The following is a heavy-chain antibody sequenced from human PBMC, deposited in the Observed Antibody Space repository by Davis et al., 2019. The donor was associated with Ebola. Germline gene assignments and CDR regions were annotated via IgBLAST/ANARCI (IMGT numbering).Heavy chain of an antibody. Sequence: GESLKISCAASGFTFSDYYMSWIRQAPGKGLEWVSYITTSSTYTHYADSVKGRFTISRDNAKKSLYLQMNSLRAEDTAVYYCARDYSSLVGATPKWGQGTLVTVSS. V-gene: IGHV3-11*06. CDR3: ARDYSSLVGATPK. J-gene: IGHJ4*02. D-gene: IGHD1-26*01. CDR2: ITTSSTYT. CDR1: GFTFSDYY.